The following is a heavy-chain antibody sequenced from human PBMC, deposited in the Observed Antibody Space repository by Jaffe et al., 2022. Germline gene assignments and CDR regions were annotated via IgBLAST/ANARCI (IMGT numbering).Heavy chain of an antibody. V-gene: IGHV3-7*01. CDR1: GFTFSSYW. CDR3: AREGGIVVVVAALDY. Sequence: EVQLVESGGGLVQPGGSLRLSCAASGFTFSSYWMSWVRQAPGKGLEWVANIKQDGSEKYYVDSVKGRFTISRDNAKNSLYLQMNSLRAEDTAVYYCAREGGIVVVVAALDYWGQGTLVTVSS. CDR2: IKQDGSEK. D-gene: IGHD2-15*01. J-gene: IGHJ4*02.